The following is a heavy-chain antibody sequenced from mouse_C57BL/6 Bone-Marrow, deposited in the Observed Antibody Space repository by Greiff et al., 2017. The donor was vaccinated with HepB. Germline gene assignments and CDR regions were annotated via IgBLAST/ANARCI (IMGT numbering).Heavy chain of an antibody. CDR2: IRSKSNNYAT. CDR1: GFSFNTYA. Sequence: EVQLVESGGGLVQPKGSLKLSCAASGFSFNTYAMNWVRQAPGKGLEWVARIRSKSNNYATYYADSVKDRFTISRDDSESMLYLQMNNLKTEDTAMYYCVREADSNYCFDYWGQGTTLTVSS. J-gene: IGHJ2*01. D-gene: IGHD2-5*01. V-gene: IGHV10-1*01. CDR3: VREADSNYCFDY.